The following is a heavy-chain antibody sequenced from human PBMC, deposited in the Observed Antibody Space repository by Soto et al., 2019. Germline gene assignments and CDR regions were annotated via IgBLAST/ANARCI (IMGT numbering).Heavy chain of an antibody. Sequence: EVQLVESGGGLVQPGGSLRLSCAASGFTFSSYSMNWVRQAPGKGLEWLSNIRGAGSPTYYADSVRGRFTISRDNAKNSLERQMNSRRDEDTAVDYWARDSLCAFDIWGQGTVVTVSS. V-gene: IGHV3-48*02. D-gene: IGHD2-2*01. J-gene: IGHJ3*02. CDR3: ARDSLCAFDI. CDR1: GFTFSSYS. CDR2: IRGAGSPT.